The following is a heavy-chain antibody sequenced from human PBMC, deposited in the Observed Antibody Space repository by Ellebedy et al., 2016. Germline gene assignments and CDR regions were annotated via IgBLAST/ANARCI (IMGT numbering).Heavy chain of an antibody. D-gene: IGHD2-2*02. CDR1: GGSITSGSYY. CDR2: RMFIGDYTNYNPSL. J-gene: IGHJ2*01. V-gene: IGHV4-61*10. CDR3: ARDRRLTEHCAGTSCYTGDWSFDL. Sequence: SETLSLTXTVSGGSITSGSYYWSWVRQPAGKGLEWIGRMFIGDYTNYNPSLNYNPSLKSRVTLSEDTSKNEFSLKLTSVTAADTAVYYCARDRRLTEHCAGTSCYTGDWSFDLWGRGTLVTVSS.